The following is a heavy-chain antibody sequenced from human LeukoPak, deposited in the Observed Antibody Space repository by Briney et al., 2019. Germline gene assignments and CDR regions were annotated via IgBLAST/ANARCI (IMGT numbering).Heavy chain of an antibody. CDR3: ARDSPGYGAYDLG. D-gene: IGHD5-12*01. V-gene: IGHV3-7*04. J-gene: IGHJ4*02. CDR1: GFTFSNYW. Sequence: GGSLRLSCAASGFTFSNYWMSWVRQAPGKGLEWVANIKEDGSAKYHVDSVEGRFTISRDNAKNTLYLQMNSLRADDTAVYYCARDSPGYGAYDLGWGQGTLVTVSS. CDR2: IKEDGSAK.